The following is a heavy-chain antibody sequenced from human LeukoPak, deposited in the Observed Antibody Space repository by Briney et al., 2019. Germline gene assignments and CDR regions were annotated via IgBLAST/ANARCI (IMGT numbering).Heavy chain of an antibody. D-gene: IGHD3-22*01. CDR1: GFTVSSNY. Sequence: GGSLRLSCAASGFTVSSNYMSWVRQAPGKGLEWVSVIYSGGSTYYADSVKGRFTISRDNSKNTLYLQMNSLRAEDTAVYYCARSRASITMIVDWGQGTLVTVSS. CDR2: IYSGGST. CDR3: ARSRASITMIVD. J-gene: IGHJ4*02. V-gene: IGHV3-53*01.